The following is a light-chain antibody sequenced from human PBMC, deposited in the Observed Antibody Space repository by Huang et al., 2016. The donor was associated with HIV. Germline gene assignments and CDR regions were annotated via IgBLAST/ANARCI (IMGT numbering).Light chain of an antibody. CDR3: QQYKSYPLT. CDR1: QSISSW. J-gene: IGKJ4*01. CDR2: KAS. Sequence: DIQMTQSPSTLSASVGDRVTITCRASQSISSWLAWYQQKPGKAPELLIYKASNLETGVPSRFSGSGSGTEFTLTISSLQPDDFATYYCQQYKSYPLTFGGGTKVEIK. V-gene: IGKV1-5*03.